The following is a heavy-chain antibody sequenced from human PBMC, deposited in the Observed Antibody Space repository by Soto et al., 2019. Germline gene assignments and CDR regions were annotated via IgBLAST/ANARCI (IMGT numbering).Heavy chain of an antibody. D-gene: IGHD1-26*01. J-gene: IGHJ3*02. Sequence: GGSLRLSCAASGFSFTTYVMHWVRQAPGKGLGWVAVISHDGSYKYYGDAVKGRFTISRDTSKNAVYLEMNSLRPEDTAVYYCAKGLLAIVGTTLPRDAFNIWGQGTMVTVSS. CDR2: ISHDGSYK. CDR1: GFSFTTYV. V-gene: IGHV3-30*18. CDR3: AKGLLAIVGTTLPRDAFNI.